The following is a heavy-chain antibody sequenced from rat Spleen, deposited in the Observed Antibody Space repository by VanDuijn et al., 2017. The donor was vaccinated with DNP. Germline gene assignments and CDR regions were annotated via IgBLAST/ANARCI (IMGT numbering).Heavy chain of an antibody. CDR3: ATSSYYGYDYGFGY. V-gene: IGHV5-19*01. J-gene: IGHJ3*01. D-gene: IGHD1-7*01. CDR1: EFTLSKSD. CDR2: ISPSGGNI. Sequence: EVQLVESGGGLVQPGRSLKLSCAASEFTLSKSDVAWVRQAPTKGLEWVASISPSGGNIYYRDSVRGRFTISRDYARSTLYLQMDSLRSEDTATYYCATSSYYGYDYGFGYWGQGTLVTVSS.